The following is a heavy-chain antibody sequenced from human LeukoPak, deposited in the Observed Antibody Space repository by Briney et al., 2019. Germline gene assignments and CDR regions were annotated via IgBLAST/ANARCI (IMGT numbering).Heavy chain of an antibody. CDR2: INPNSGGT. V-gene: IGHV1-2*02. CDR1: GSTFSSYA. J-gene: IGHJ6*03. Sequence: ASVKVSCKASGSTFSSYAISWVRQAPGQGLEWMGWINPNSGGTNYAQKFQGRVTMTRDTSISTAYMELSRLRSDDTAVYYCARDLGRGYYYYMDVWGKGTTVTVSS. CDR3: ARDLGRGYYYYMDV. D-gene: IGHD3-10*01.